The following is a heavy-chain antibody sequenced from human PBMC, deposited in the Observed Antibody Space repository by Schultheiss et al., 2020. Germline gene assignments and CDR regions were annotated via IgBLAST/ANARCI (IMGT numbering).Heavy chain of an antibody. Sequence: GGSLRLSCAASGFTFGNYWMHWVRQAPGKGLVCVSRINSDGSNTRYADSVKGRFTISRDNGKNTLYLQMNSLRAEDTAVYYCARASLNYYDSSGDWYFDLWGRGTLVTVSS. V-gene: IGHV3-74*01. CDR1: GFTFGNYW. CDR2: INSDGSNT. D-gene: IGHD3-22*01. CDR3: ARASLNYYDSSGDWYFDL. J-gene: IGHJ2*01.